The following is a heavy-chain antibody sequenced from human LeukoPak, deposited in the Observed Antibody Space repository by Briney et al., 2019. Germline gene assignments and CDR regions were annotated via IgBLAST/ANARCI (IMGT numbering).Heavy chain of an antibody. Sequence: SETLSLTCTVSGYSISSCYYWGWIRQPPGKGLEWIGSIYHSGSTYYNPSLKSRVTISVDTSKNQFSLKLSPVTAADTAVYYCARDRITIFGVVSLAGSFDPWGQGTLVTVSS. CDR3: ARDRITIFGVVSLAGSFDP. V-gene: IGHV4-38-2*02. CDR1: GYSISSCYY. CDR2: IYHSGST. J-gene: IGHJ5*02. D-gene: IGHD3-3*01.